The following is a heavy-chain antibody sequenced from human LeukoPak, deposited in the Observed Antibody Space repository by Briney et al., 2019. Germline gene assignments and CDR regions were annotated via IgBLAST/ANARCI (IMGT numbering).Heavy chain of an antibody. J-gene: IGHJ4*02. Sequence: SETLSLTCAVYGGSFSGYYWSWIRQPPGKGLEWIGEINHSGSTNYNPSLKSRVTISVDTSKNQFSLKLSSVTAADTAVYYCARGGGYSSSDCWGQGTLVTVSS. CDR2: INHSGST. D-gene: IGHD6-13*01. CDR1: GGSFSGYY. V-gene: IGHV4-34*01. CDR3: ARGGGYSSSDC.